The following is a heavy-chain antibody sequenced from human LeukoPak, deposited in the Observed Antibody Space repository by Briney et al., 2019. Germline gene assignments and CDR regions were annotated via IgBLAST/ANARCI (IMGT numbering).Heavy chain of an antibody. V-gene: IGHV4-39*07. CDR1: GGSISSSSYY. J-gene: IGHJ6*02. D-gene: IGHD1-26*01. CDR3: AREGELLSGMDV. Sequence: SSETLSLTCTVSGGSISSSSYYWGWIRQPPGKGLEWIGSIYYSGSTYYNPSLKSRVTISVDTSKNQFSLKLSSVTAADTAVYYCAREGELLSGMDVWGQGTTVTVSS. CDR2: IYYSGST.